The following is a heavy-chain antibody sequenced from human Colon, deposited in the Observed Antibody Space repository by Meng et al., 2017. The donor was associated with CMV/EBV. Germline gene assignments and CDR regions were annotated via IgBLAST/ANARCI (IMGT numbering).Heavy chain of an antibody. V-gene: IGHV4-39*07. CDR2: IYYSGST. Sequence: GSLRLSCTVSGGSISSSSYYWGWIRQPPGKGLEWIGSIYYSGSTYYNPSLKSRVTISVDTSKNQFSLKLSSVTAADTAVYYCARAYYDFWSGYYNYYYYYGMDVWGQGTTVTVSS. J-gene: IGHJ6*02. CDR1: GGSISSSSYY. CDR3: ARAYYDFWSGYYNYYYYYGMDV. D-gene: IGHD3-3*01.